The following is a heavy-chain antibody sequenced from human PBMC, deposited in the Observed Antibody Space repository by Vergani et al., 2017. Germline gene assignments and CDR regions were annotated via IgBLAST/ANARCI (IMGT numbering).Heavy chain of an antibody. V-gene: IGHV1-2*02. J-gene: IGHJ4*02. Sequence: QVQLVQSGAEVKKPGASVKVSCKASGYTFTGYYMHWVRQAPGQGLEWMGWINPNSGGTHYAQKFQGRVTMTRDTSISTAYMELSRLRSDDTAVYYCARATYYDILTWDYWGQGTLVTVSS. CDR2: INPNSGGT. CDR3: ARATYYDILTWDY. CDR1: GYTFTGYY. D-gene: IGHD3-9*01.